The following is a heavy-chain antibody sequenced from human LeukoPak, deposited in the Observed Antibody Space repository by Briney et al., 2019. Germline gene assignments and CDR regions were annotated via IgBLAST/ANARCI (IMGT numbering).Heavy chain of an antibody. CDR2: INPSGGST. V-gene: IGHV1-46*01. Sequence: ASVKVSCKASGYTFARYYIHWVRQAPGQGLEWMGIINPSGGSTRYAQKFQGRVTMTRDTSTSTVYMELSRLRSDDTAVYYCARGGYYDSSGSFDPWGQGTLVTVSS. CDR1: GYTFARYY. D-gene: IGHD3-22*01. CDR3: ARGGYYDSSGSFDP. J-gene: IGHJ5*02.